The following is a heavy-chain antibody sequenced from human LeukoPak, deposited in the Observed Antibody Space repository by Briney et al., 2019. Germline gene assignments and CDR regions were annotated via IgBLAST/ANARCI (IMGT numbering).Heavy chain of an antibody. CDR3: ARGGRAVAALGY. D-gene: IGHD6-19*01. CDR2: INHSGST. CDR1: GGSFSGYY. V-gene: IGHV4-34*01. Sequence: PSETLSLTCAVYGGSFSGYYWSWIRQPPGKGLEWIGEINHSGSTNYNPSLKSRVTISVDTSKNQFSLKLSSVTAADTAVYYCARGGRAVAALGYWGQGTLVTVSS. J-gene: IGHJ4*02.